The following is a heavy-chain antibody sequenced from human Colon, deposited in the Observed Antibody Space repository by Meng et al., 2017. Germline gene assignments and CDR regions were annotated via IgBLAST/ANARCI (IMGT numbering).Heavy chain of an antibody. D-gene: IGHD6-6*01. J-gene: IGHJ6*02. CDR3: ATTTISSRPPYYGIDV. V-gene: IGHV4-59*01. CDR1: GDSISSYY. Sequence: SETLSLTCTVSGDSISSYYWSWIRQPPGKGLEWIGFIHYSGNTNYNPSLKSRVTMSFDTSKNQFSLKLISVTAADTAVYYCATTTISSRPPYYGIDVWGQGTMVTVSS. CDR2: IHYSGNT.